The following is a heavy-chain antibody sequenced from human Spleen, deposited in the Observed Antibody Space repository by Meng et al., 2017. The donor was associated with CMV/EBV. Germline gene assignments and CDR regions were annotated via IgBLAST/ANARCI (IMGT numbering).Heavy chain of an antibody. CDR2: INPNSGGT. Sequence: ASVKVSCKGSGYTFSNYGITWVRQAPGQGLEWMGWINPNSGGTNYAQKFQGRVTMTRDTSIRTAYMELSRLRSDDTAVYYCARGEGPYDSSGYYYGWGQGTLVTVSS. CDR3: ARGEGPYDSSGYYYG. J-gene: IGHJ4*02. V-gene: IGHV1-2*02. D-gene: IGHD3-22*01. CDR1: GYTFSNYG.